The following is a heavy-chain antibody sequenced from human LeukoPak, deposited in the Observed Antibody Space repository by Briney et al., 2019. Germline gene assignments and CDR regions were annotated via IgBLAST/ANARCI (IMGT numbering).Heavy chain of an antibody. CDR3: ARGFEYSSSLGMGY. V-gene: IGHV3-74*01. CDR2: INGDESSS. Sequence: GGSLRLSCAASGFTFSSYWMHWVRQAPGKGLVWVSRINGDESSSSYADSVKGRFSISRDNAKNTPYLQMNSLRAEDTAVYYCARGFEYSSSLGMGYWGQGTLVTVSS. D-gene: IGHD6-6*01. J-gene: IGHJ4*02. CDR1: GFTFSSYW.